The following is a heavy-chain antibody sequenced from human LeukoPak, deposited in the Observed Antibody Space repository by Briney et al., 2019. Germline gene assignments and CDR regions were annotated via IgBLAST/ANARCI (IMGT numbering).Heavy chain of an antibody. CDR3: AREYRSGYDDKIDY. J-gene: IGHJ4*02. Sequence: SETLSLTCSVSGGSISGYYWSWIRQPAGKGLEWIGRIYASGTNYNPSLKSRVTISVDTSKNQFSLKLSSVTAADTAVYYCAREYRSGYDDKIDYWGQGTLVTVSS. CDR1: GGSISGYY. V-gene: IGHV4-4*07. D-gene: IGHD3-22*01. CDR2: IYASGT.